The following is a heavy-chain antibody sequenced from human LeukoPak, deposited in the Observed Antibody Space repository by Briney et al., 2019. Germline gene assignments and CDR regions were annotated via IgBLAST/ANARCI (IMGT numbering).Heavy chain of an antibody. CDR2: IKQDGSEK. CDR1: GFTFSSYW. Sequence: PGGSLRLSCAASGFTFSSYWMSWVRQAPGKGLEWVAIIKQDGSEKYYVDSVKGRFTISRDNAKNSLYLQMNSLRAEDTAVYYCARELITIFGVVSPYYYGMDVWGQGTTVTVSS. D-gene: IGHD3-3*01. V-gene: IGHV3-7*03. J-gene: IGHJ6*02. CDR3: ARELITIFGVVSPYYYGMDV.